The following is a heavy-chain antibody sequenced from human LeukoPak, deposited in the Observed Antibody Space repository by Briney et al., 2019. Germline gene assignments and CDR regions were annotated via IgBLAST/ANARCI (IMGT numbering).Heavy chain of an antibody. J-gene: IGHJ6*03. D-gene: IGHD2-15*01. Sequence: SETLSLTCAVQDGSFSGYYWSWIRQPPGKGLEWIGEINHSGSTNYNPSLKSRVTISVDTSKNQFSLKLSSVTAADTAVYYCARGHCSGGSCYFWYYYYYMDVWGKGTTVTISS. CDR2: INHSGST. CDR1: DGSFSGYY. CDR3: ARGHCSGGSCYFWYYYYYMDV. V-gene: IGHV4-34*01.